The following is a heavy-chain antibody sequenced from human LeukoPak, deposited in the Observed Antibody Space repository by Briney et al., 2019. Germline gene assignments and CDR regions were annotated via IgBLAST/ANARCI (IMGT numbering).Heavy chain of an antibody. D-gene: IGHD2-8*02. CDR1: GFTFSSYA. V-gene: IGHV3-30*04. Sequence: PGGSLRLSCAASGFTFSSYAMHWVRQAPGKGLEWVAVISYDGSNKYYADSVKGRFTISRDDSKNTLYLQMNSLRAEDTAVYYCAKMLNTGHAHAALDYWGQGTLVTVSS. CDR3: AKMLNTGHAHAALDY. J-gene: IGHJ4*02. CDR2: ISYDGSNK.